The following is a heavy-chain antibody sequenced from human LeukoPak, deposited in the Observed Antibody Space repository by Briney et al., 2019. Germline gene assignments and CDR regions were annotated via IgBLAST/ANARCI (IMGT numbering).Heavy chain of an antibody. Sequence: SETLSLTCSVSGGSMSTYYWSWIRQPPGKGLEWIGFIYYSGTTNYSPSLKSRVTISLDTSSDRFSLKLSSVTAADTAVYYCARMNAFDIWGQGTMVTVSS. CDR3: ARMNAFDI. J-gene: IGHJ3*02. CDR1: GGSMSTYY. CDR2: IYYSGTT. V-gene: IGHV4-59*08.